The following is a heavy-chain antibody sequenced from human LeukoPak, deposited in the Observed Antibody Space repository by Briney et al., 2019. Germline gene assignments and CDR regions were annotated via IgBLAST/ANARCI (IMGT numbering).Heavy chain of an antibody. Sequence: SETLSLTCTVSGGSISSYYWSWIRQPPGKGLEWIGYIYYSGSTNYNPSLKSRVTISVDTSKNQFSLKLSSVTAADTAVYYCARGTTVVTREYYYYYMDVWGKGTTVTVSS. V-gene: IGHV4-59*01. CDR3: ARGTTVVTREYYYYYMDV. CDR2: IYYSGST. D-gene: IGHD4-23*01. J-gene: IGHJ6*03. CDR1: GGSISSYY.